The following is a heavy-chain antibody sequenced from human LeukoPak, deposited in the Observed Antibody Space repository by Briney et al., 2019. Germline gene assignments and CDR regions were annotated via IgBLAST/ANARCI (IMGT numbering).Heavy chain of an antibody. CDR3: ANQYYDILTGYYPPSGYYYYYGMDV. D-gene: IGHD3-9*01. J-gene: IGHJ6*02. V-gene: IGHV4-38-2*02. Sequence: SETLSLTCTVSGYSISSGYYWGWIRQPPGKGLEWIGSIYHSGSTYYNPSLKSRVTISVDTAKNQFSLKLSSVTAADTAVYYCANQYYDILTGYYPPSGYYYYYGMDVWGQGTTVTVSS. CDR2: IYHSGST. CDR1: GYSISSGYY.